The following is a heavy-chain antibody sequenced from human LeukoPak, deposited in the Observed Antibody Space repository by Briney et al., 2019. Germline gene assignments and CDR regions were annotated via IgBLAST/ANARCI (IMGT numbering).Heavy chain of an antibody. D-gene: IGHD3-22*01. CDR1: GYTFTSYG. CDR3: AVSSYDSSGYYDY. V-gene: IGHV1-18*01. Sequence: ASVKVSCKASGYTFTSYGISWVRQAPGQGLEWMGWINNHGKTNSPQNLQGRVTMNTDTSTNTGYMELSSLRSDDTAVYYCAVSSYDSSGYYDYWGQGSLVIVSS. J-gene: IGHJ4*02. CDR2: INNHGKT.